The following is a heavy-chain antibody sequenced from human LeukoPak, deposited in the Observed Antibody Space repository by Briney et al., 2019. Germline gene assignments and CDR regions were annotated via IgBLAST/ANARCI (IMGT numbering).Heavy chain of an antibody. CDR2: IIPILGIT. Sequence: ASVKVSCKASGGTFSSYAISWVRQAPGQGLEWMGRIIPILGITNYAQKFQGRVTITADKSTTTAYMELSSLRFEDTAVYYCARALWGDGYSYGYGDYWGQGTLVTVSS. D-gene: IGHD5-18*01. J-gene: IGHJ4*02. V-gene: IGHV1-69*04. CDR3: ARALWGDGYSYGYGDY. CDR1: GGTFSSYA.